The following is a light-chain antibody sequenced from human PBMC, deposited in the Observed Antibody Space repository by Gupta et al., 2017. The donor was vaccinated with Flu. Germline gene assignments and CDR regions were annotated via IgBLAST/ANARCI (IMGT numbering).Light chain of an antibody. Sequence: QSALTQPASVSGSPGQSITISCTGTSSDVGGYNYVSWYQQHPGKAPKLMIHEVSNRLSGVSNRVSGSKSGNTDSLTISGLQAEDEADDYCSSYTSSSSGVFGGGTKLTVL. V-gene: IGLV2-14*01. J-gene: IGLJ3*02. CDR2: EVS. CDR1: SSDVGGYNY. CDR3: SSYTSSSSGV.